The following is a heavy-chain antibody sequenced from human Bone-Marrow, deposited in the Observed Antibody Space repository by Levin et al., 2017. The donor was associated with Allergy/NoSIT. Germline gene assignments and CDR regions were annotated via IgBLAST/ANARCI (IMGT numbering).Heavy chain of an antibody. V-gene: IGHV3-49*03. Sequence: GGSLRLSCLTSGFTFADYPMTWFRQAPGKGLEWVGFVRSKLFGGTTEYAASVKGRFTISRDDSKSIVYLEMNSLQSEDTAVYYCSRTYTSGWYDPYFFDFWGQGTLVTVSS. J-gene: IGHJ4*02. CDR3: SRTYTSGWYDPYFFDF. CDR1: GFTFADYP. D-gene: IGHD6-13*01. CDR2: VRSKLFGGTT.